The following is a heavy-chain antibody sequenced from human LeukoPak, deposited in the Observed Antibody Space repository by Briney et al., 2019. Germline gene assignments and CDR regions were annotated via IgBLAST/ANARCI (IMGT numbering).Heavy chain of an antibody. CDR1: GFTFSNYS. Sequence: GGSLRLSCAASGFTFSNYSMNWVRQAPGKGLEWVSYISRSSTTICYADSVKGRFTISRDNAKNSLYLQMNSLRAEDTAVYYCATSGYSSSWYFGWGQGTLVTVSS. CDR3: ATSGYSSSWYFG. D-gene: IGHD6-13*01. V-gene: IGHV3-48*01. CDR2: ISRSSTTI. J-gene: IGHJ4*02.